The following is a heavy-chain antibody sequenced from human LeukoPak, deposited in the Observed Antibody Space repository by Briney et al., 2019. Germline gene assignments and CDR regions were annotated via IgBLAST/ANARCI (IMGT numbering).Heavy chain of an antibody. J-gene: IGHJ5*02. V-gene: IGHV4-39*07. CDR1: GGSISSSSYY. Sequence: SETLSLTCTVSGGSISSSSYYWGWIRQPPGKGLEWIGSIYYSGSTYYNPSLKSRVTISVDTSKNQFSLKLSSVTAADTAVYYCARIAAIGWFDPWGQGTLVIVSS. CDR2: IYYSGST. CDR3: ARIAAIGWFDP. D-gene: IGHD2-21*01.